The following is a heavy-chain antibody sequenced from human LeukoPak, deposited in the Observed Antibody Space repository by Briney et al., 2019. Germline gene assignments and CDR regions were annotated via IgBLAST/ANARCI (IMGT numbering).Heavy chain of an antibody. V-gene: IGHV4-39*01. CDR3: ARHFLLRLVSTPLRY. CDR2: ISYSESP. Sequence: SETLSHTCAVSGDPICSTPYYWASIRQPPGKGLEWIGCISYSESPYYNQSLKSRVTMSVDTSKNQLSVHLTSVTSADTATYYCARHFLLRLVSTPLRYWGEGTLVTVSS. D-gene: IGHD5/OR15-5a*01. CDR1: GDPICSTPYY. J-gene: IGHJ4*02.